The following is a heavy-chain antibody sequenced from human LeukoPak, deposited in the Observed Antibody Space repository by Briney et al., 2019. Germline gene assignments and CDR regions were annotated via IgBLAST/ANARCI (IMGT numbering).Heavy chain of an antibody. CDR2: IYYSGRT. Sequence: SETLSLTCTVSGGSISSSSYYWGWIRQPPGKGLEWIGSIYYSGRTYYKSSLKSRVTISVDTSNNQFSLKLNSVTAADTAVYYCARIAYSSSTDYWGQGTLVTVSS. D-gene: IGHD6-6*01. V-gene: IGHV4-39*07. J-gene: IGHJ4*02. CDR3: ARIAYSSSTDY. CDR1: GGSISSSSYY.